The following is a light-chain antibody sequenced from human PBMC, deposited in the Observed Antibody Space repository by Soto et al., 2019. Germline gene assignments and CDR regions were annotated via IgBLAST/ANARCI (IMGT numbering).Light chain of an antibody. CDR1: SSDVAGYNY. J-gene: IGLJ2*01. Sequence: QPALTQPASVSGSPGQSITISCTGTSSDVAGYNYVSWYQHHPGEAPKLMIFDVSNRPSGVSNRFSGSKSGDTASLTISGLQAEDEADYYCSSYITSSTPHVVFGGGTKLTVL. CDR3: SSYITSSTPHVV. V-gene: IGLV2-14*03. CDR2: DVS.